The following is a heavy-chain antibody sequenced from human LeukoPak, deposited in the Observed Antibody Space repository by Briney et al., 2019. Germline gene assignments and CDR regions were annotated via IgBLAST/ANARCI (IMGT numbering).Heavy chain of an antibody. J-gene: IGHJ4*02. CDR3: AKSYSGCFDY. Sequence: GGSLRLSCAASGFTFSNNAMSWVRQAPGKGLEWVSAISGSGGSTYYADSVKGRFTISRDNSKNTLYLQMNGLRAEDTAVYYCAKSYSGCFDYWGQGTLVTVSS. CDR2: ISGSGGST. V-gene: IGHV3-23*01. CDR1: GFTFSNNA. D-gene: IGHD6-19*01.